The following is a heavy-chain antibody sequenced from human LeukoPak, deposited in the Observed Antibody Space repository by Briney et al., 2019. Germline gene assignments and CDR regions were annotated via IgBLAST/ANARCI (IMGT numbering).Heavy chain of an antibody. CDR1: GGSFSGYY. J-gene: IGHJ5*02. CDR3: ARARAARFSAFFSWFDP. V-gene: IGHV4-34*01. Sequence: PSETLSLTCAVYGGSFSGYYWSWIRQPPGNGLEWIGEINHSGSTNYNPSLKSRVTISVDTSKNQFSLKLSSVTAADTAVYYCARARAARFSAFFSWFDPWGQGTLVTVSS. CDR2: INHSGST. D-gene: IGHD6-6*01.